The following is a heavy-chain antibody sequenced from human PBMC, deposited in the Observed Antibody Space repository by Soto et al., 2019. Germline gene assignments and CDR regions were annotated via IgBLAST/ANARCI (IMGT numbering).Heavy chain of an antibody. D-gene: IGHD3-10*01. CDR1: GYTFTGYY. J-gene: IGHJ3*02. Sequence: GASVKVSCKASGYTFTGYYMHWVRQAPGQGLEWMGWINPNSGGTNYAQKFQGRVTMTRDTSISTAYMELSRLRSDDTAVYYCATPLWFGETAFDIWGQGTIVTVSS. CDR2: INPNSGGT. CDR3: ATPLWFGETAFDI. V-gene: IGHV1-2*02.